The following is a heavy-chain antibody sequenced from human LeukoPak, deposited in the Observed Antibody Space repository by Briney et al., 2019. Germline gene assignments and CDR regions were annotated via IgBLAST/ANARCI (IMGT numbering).Heavy chain of an antibody. CDR1: VFIFSNYA. J-gene: IGHJ4*02. D-gene: IGHD6-19*01. CDR2: INRDWSST. Sequence: PGGPLSLPYTPWVFIFSNYAMIWVRQAPGQAGVGVSRINRDWSSTNYADSAKGRFNISRENAKNPMYPQMNHVRAEETAVYYCARDLRAEQWLVGLGYWGQGTLVTVSS. V-gene: IGHV3-74*01. CDR3: ARDLRAEQWLVGLGY.